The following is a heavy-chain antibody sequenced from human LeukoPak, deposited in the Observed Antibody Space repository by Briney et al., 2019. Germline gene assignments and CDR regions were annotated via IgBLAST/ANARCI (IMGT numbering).Heavy chain of an antibody. CDR3: AKVLTGYYYYMDV. Sequence: PGGSLRLSCAASGFTFSSYWMHWVRQAPGKGLVWVSRINSDGSSTNYADSVKGRFFVSRDNAKNTLYLQMNSLRAEDTAVYYCAKVLTGYYYYMDVWGKGTTVTVSS. CDR1: GFTFSSYW. J-gene: IGHJ6*03. V-gene: IGHV3-74*01. CDR2: INSDGSST.